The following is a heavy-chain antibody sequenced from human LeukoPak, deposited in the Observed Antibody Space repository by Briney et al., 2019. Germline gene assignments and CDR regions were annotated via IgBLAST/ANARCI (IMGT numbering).Heavy chain of an antibody. J-gene: IGHJ6*02. CDR1: GFTFSSYS. Sequence: GGSLRLSCAASGFTFSSYSMNWVRQAPGKGLEWVSSISSSSSYIYYADSVKGRFTISRDNAKNSLYLQMNSLRAEDTAVYYCARDRDYYGYSSGWLLWDYYYYGMDVWGQGTTVTVSS. CDR2: ISSSSSYI. CDR3: ARDRDYYGYSSGWLLWDYYYYGMDV. D-gene: IGHD6-19*01. V-gene: IGHV3-21*01.